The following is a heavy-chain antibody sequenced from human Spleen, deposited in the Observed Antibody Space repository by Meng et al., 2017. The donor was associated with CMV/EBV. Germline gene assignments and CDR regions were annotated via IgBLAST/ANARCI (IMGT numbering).Heavy chain of an antibody. CDR2: IIPIFGTA. CDR1: GYTFTIYG. CDR3: ARAFSIDTAMVNYYYGMDV. V-gene: IGHV1-69*05. Sequence: SVKVSCKVSGYTFTIYGVSWVRQAPGQGLEWMGGIIPIFGTANYAQKFQGRVTITTDESTSTAYMELSSLRSEDTAVYYCARAFSIDTAMVNYYYGMDVWGQGTTVTVSS. J-gene: IGHJ6*02. D-gene: IGHD5-18*01.